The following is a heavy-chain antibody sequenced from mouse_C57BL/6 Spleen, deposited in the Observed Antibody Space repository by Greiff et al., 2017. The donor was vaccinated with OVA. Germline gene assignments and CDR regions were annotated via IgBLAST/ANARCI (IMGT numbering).Heavy chain of an antibody. Sequence: SGAELVRPGASVTLSCKASGYTFTDYEMHWVKQTPVHGLEWIGAIDPETGGTAYNQKFKGKAILTADKSSSTAYMELRSLTSEDSAVYYCTRIYDGYYAMDYWGQGTSVTVSS. CDR3: TRIYDGYYAMDY. D-gene: IGHD2-3*01. CDR1: GYTFTDYE. CDR2: IDPETGGT. V-gene: IGHV1-15*01. J-gene: IGHJ4*01.